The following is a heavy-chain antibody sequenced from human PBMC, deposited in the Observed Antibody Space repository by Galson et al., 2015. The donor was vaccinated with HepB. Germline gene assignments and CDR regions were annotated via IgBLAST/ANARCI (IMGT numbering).Heavy chain of an antibody. V-gene: IGHV3-30*18. CDR3: AKDHDHQPWAIAAAGPFDY. CDR2: ISYDGSNK. D-gene: IGHD6-13*01. CDR1: GFTFSSYG. J-gene: IGHJ4*02. Sequence: SLRLSCAASGFTFSSYGMHWVRQAPGKGLEWVAVISYDGSNKYYADSVKGRFTISRDNSKNTLYLQMNSLRAEDTAVYYCAKDHDHQPWAIAAAGPFDYWGQGTLVTVSS.